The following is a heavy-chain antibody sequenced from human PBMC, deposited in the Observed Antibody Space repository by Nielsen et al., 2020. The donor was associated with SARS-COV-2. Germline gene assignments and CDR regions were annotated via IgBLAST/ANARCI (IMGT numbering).Heavy chain of an antibody. CDR2: IYSGGSA. J-gene: IGHJ5*02. D-gene: IGHD3-22*01. V-gene: IGHV3-23*03. CDR1: GSTFSTYA. Sequence: GGFLRSPCAALGSTFSTYAMTWVRQAPGKGLEWVPVIYSGGSAYYADTVKGRFTISGDNSKNTLYLQMNSLRAEDTAVYYSAFRYYYDSSGSAWGQGTLVTVSS. CDR3: AFRYYYDSSGSA.